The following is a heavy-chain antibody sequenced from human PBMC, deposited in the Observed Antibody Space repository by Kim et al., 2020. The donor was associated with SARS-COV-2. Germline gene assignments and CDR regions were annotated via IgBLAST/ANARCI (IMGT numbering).Heavy chain of an antibody. CDR3: ARGRAGDV. J-gene: IGHJ6*04. CDR1: GFTFSSYA. Sequence: GGSLRLSCAASGFTFSSYAMHWVRQAPGKGLEWVAVISYDGSNKYYADSVKGRFTISRDNSKNTLYLQMNSLRAEDTAVYYCARGRAGDVWGKGTTVTVSS. CDR2: ISYDGSNK. V-gene: IGHV3-30-3*01. D-gene: IGHD3-10*01.